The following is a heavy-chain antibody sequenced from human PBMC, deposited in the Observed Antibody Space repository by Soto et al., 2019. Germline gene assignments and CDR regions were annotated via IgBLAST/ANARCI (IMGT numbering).Heavy chain of an antibody. J-gene: IGHJ3*01. CDR2: ISHSDTT. D-gene: IGHD4-17*01. CDR3: ARRGDFGGFDA. CDR1: GGAISSSTYS. Sequence: QLQLQESASGLVRPSQPLSLTCAVSGGAISSSTYSWTWIRRPPGEGLEWIGSISHSDTTYYNPSRKSRVTISVDRSKFQFSLNLTSVTAADTAVYFCARRGDFGGFDAWGQGSMVTVSS. V-gene: IGHV4-30-2*01.